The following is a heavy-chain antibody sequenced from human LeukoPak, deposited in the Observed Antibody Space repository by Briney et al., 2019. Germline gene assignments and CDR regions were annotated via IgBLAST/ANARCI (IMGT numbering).Heavy chain of an antibody. CDR1: GYTFTSYG. V-gene: IGHV1-18*01. J-gene: IGHJ4*02. CDR3: ARDLYDFWSGYLWVDTAMVTGDY. CDR2: ISAYNGNT. Sequence: GVSVKVSCKASGYTFTSYGISWVRQAPGQGLEWMGWISAYNGNTNYAQKLQGRVTMTTDTSTSTAYMELRSLRSDDTAVYYCARDLYDFWSGYLWVDTAMVTGDYWGQGTLVTVSS. D-gene: IGHD3-3*01.